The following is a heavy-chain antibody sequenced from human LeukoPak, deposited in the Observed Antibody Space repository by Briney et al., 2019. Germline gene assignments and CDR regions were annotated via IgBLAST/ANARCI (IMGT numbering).Heavy chain of an antibody. J-gene: IGHJ6*03. CDR2: IYYSGST. CDR3: ARDLVPGSSWYFKHYYMDV. D-gene: IGHD6-13*01. Sequence: SETLSLTCTVSGGSISSYYWSWIRQPPGKGLEWIGYIYYSGSTNYNPSLKSRVTISVDTSKNQFSLKLSSVTAADTAVYYCARDLVPGSSWYFKHYYMDVWGKGTTVTVSS. CDR1: GGSISSYY. V-gene: IGHV4-59*01.